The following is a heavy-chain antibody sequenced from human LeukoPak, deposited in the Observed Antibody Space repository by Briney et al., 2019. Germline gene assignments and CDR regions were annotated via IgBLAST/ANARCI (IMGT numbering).Heavy chain of an antibody. CDR2: IIPIFGTA. D-gene: IGHD3-22*01. CDR1: GGTFSSYA. J-gene: IGHJ4*02. Sequence: GASVTVSCKASGGTFSSYAISWVRQAPGQGLEWMGGIIPIFGTANYAQKFQGRVTITADESTSTAYMELSSLRSEDTAVYYCARDYYDSSGSVRFDYWGQGTLVTVSS. V-gene: IGHV1-69*13. CDR3: ARDYYDSSGSVRFDY.